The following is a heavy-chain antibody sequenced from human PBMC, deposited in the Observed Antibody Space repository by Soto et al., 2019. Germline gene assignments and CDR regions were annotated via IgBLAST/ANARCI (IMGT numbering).Heavy chain of an antibody. V-gene: IGHV4-30-4*01. CDR1: GGSISSGDYY. CDR2: IYYSGST. CDR3: ARALGKYGSGSYYFDY. J-gene: IGHJ4*02. D-gene: IGHD3-10*01. Sequence: PSETLSLTCTVSGGSISSGDYYWSWIRQPPGKGLEWIGYIYYSGSTYYNPSLKSRVTISVDTSKNQFSLKLSSVTAADTAVYYCARALGKYGSGSYYFDYWGQGTLVTVSS.